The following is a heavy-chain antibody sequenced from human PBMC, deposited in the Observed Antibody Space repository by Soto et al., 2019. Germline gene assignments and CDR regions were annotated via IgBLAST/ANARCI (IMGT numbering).Heavy chain of an antibody. Sequence: QVQLVESGGGVVQPGRSLRLSCAASGFTFSSYGMHWVRQAPGKGLEWVAVIWYDGSNKYYADSVKGRFTISRDNSKYTLYLQMNSLRAEGTAVYYCARDRDDFWSGVTTNDASDIRGQGTMVTVSS. D-gene: IGHD3-3*01. V-gene: IGHV3-33*01. CDR1: GFTFSSYG. CDR2: IWYDGSNK. J-gene: IGHJ3*02. CDR3: ARDRDDFWSGVTTNDASDI.